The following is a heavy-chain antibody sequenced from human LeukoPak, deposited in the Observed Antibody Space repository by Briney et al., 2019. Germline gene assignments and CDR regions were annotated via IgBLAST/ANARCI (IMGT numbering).Heavy chain of an antibody. Sequence: GGSLRLSCAASGFTVSSNYMNWVRQAPGKGLEWVSEIYRDDSTYYADSVKGRFTISRDNSKNTLYLQMNSLRAEDTAVYYCARSGRLSYYYYYYMDVWGKGTTVTVSS. CDR1: GFTVSSNY. D-gene: IGHD4/OR15-4a*01. CDR2: IYRDDST. CDR3: ARSGRLSYYYYYYMDV. J-gene: IGHJ6*03. V-gene: IGHV3-53*05.